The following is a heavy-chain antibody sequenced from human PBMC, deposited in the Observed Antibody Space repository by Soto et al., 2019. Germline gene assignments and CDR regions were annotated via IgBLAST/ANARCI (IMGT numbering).Heavy chain of an antibody. CDR3: VRSGLHGLPYFES. D-gene: IGHD2-15*01. CDR1: VSTVTSSW. CDR2: IHPVDSET. V-gene: IGHV5-51*04. Sequence: VTISGEGSVSTVTSSWIGWERQKTGKGLEWMGIIHPVDSETRYSPSFQGQVTISVDKPIGTAYLQWSSLKASDTTMYYCVRSGLHGLPYFESWGQGTLVPVSS. J-gene: IGHJ4*02.